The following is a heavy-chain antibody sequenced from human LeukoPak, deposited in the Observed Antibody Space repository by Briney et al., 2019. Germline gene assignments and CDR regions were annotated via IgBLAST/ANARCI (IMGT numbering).Heavy chain of an antibody. Sequence: GASVKVCYKPSGYTFTSYGTSLFRQAPGQGHGLMGLISAYNGNTNYAHKLQGRGTMTTDTSTSTAYMELRSLRSDDTAVYYCASLLFGGYSNSSEGILDYWGQGTLVTVSS. J-gene: IGHJ4*02. D-gene: IGHD6-6*01. CDR1: GYTFTSYG. CDR2: ISAYNGNT. CDR3: ASLLFGGYSNSSEGILDY. V-gene: IGHV1-18*01.